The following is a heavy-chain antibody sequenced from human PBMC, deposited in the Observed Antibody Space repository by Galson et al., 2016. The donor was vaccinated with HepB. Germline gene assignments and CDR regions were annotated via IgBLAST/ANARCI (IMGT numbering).Heavy chain of an antibody. CDR1: GGSFSNTA. V-gene: IGHV1-69*13. CDR2: IIPSIGSA. J-gene: IGHJ6*02. CDR3: ARRSRPHAGYYNGMDV. D-gene: IGHD3-3*01. Sequence: SVKVSCKASGGSFSNTALSWVRQAPGQGLEWMGGIIPSIGSANYAQKFQGRVTITADESTNTLYMEMRGLRSEDTAVYYCARRSRPHAGYYNGMDVWGQGTTVTGSS.